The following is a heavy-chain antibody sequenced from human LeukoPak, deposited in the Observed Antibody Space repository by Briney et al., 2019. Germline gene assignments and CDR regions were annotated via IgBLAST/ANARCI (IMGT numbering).Heavy chain of an antibody. CDR2: IKQDGSEK. V-gene: IGHV3-7*01. J-gene: IGHJ4*02. CDR3: ASLGYYDFWSGYSTSFDY. Sequence: PGGSLRLSCAASGFTFSSYWMSWVRQAPGKGLEWVANIKQDGSEKYYVDSVKGRFTISRDNAKNSLYLQMNSLRAEDTAVYYCASLGYYDFWSGYSTSFDYWGQGTLVTVSS. CDR1: GFTFSSYW. D-gene: IGHD3-3*01.